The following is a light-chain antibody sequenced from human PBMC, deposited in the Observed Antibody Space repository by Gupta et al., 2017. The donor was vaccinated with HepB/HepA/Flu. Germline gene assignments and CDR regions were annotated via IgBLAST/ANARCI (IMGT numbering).Light chain of an antibody. CDR3: QQYDNRPPLT. CDR1: KDISNY. J-gene: IGKJ4*01. V-gene: IGKV1-33*01. CDR2: DAS. Sequence: DIQMTQSPSSLSASVGDRVTIPCQASKDISNYLNWYQQKPVEAPKLLIYDASNLETGVPSRFSGSGSGTDFTFTISSLQHEDIATYYCQQYDNRPPLTFGGGTKVEIK.